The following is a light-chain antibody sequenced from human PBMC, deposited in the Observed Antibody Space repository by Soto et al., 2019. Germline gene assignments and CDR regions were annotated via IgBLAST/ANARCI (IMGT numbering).Light chain of an antibody. V-gene: IGKV3-15*01. Sequence: EIVMTQSPATLPVSPGERATLSCRASQSVSSNLAWYQQKPGQAPRLLIYGASTRATGIPARFSGSGSGTEFTLTISSLQSEDFAVYYCQQYNNWLITFGQGTRLEIK. CDR3: QQYNNWLIT. CDR2: GAS. CDR1: QSVSSN. J-gene: IGKJ5*01.